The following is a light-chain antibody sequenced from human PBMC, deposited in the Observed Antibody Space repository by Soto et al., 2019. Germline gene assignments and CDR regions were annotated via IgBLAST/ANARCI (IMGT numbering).Light chain of an antibody. Sequence: DIQMTQSPSSLSASVGDRVTITCRASQSIRIDLNWYQQKPGKAPKRLIYAASSLQSGVPSRFSGSGSGTDFTLTISSLQPEDFATYYCQQSYSTPRAFGQGTKVDI. CDR2: AAS. CDR3: QQSYSTPRA. J-gene: IGKJ1*01. CDR1: QSIRID. V-gene: IGKV1-39*01.